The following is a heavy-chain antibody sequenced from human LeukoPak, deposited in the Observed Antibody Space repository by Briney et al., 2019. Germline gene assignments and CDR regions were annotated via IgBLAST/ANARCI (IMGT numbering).Heavy chain of an antibody. CDR2: IIPVFEKP. J-gene: IGHJ4*02. CDR1: GGTFSNYA. Sequence: ASVKVSCKASGGTFSNYAVSWVRQAPGQGLEWMGGIIPVFEKPNYARKFQDRVTITADESTATAYMELSSLRIDDTAVYYCMRGWVDYWNDYWGQGTLVTVSS. CDR3: MRGWVDYWNDY. V-gene: IGHV1-69*13. D-gene: IGHD1-1*01.